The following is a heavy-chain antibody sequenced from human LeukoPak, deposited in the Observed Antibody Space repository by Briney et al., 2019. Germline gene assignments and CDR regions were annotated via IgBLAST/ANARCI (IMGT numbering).Heavy chain of an antibody. Sequence: SETLSLTCTVSGGSISSYYWSWIRQPPGKGLEWIGYIYYSGSTNYNPSLKSRVTISVDTSKNQFSLKLSSVTAADTAVYYCARLHDFWSGYKTYYYYYMDVWGKGTTVTVFS. J-gene: IGHJ6*03. CDR1: GGSISSYY. CDR2: IYYSGST. D-gene: IGHD3-3*01. CDR3: ARLHDFWSGYKTYYYYYMDV. V-gene: IGHV4-59*01.